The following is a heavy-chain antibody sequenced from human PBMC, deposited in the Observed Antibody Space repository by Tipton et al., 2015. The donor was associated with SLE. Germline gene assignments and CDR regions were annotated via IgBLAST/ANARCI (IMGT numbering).Heavy chain of an antibody. J-gene: IGHJ4*02. V-gene: IGHV4-34*01. Sequence: TLSLTCAVYGGSFSGYYWSWIRQPPGKGLEWIGEVNHSGSTNYNPSLESRVTIFVDTSKNQFSLKLKSVTAADTAVYYCARGWDYDFWSGYADYWGQGPLLTVSS. CDR2: VNHSGST. D-gene: IGHD3-3*01. CDR1: GGSFSGYY. CDR3: ARGWDYDFWSGYADY.